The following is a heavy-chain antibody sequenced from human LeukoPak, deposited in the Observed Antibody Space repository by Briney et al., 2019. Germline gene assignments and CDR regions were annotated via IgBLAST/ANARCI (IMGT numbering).Heavy chain of an antibody. CDR1: GFTLSTYT. V-gene: IGHV3-21*01. J-gene: IGHJ3*02. D-gene: IGHD6-13*01. Sequence: SGGSLRLSCAASGFTLSTYTMNWVRQAPGKGLEWVSSISSSGTYIYYADSVKGRFTVSRDSAKNSLFLQMKSLRVEDTAVYYCARGDSRGAFDIWGQGTLVTVSS. CDR3: ARGDSRGAFDI. CDR2: ISSSGTYI.